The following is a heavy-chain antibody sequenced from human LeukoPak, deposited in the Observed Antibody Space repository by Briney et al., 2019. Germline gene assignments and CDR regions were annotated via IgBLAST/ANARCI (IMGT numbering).Heavy chain of an antibody. CDR3: ARAPGNDAFDI. CDR2: IIPILGVA. D-gene: IGHD7-27*01. CDR1: GGTFSNYA. J-gene: IGHJ3*02. V-gene: IGHV1-69*04. Sequence: ASVKVSCKASGGTFSNYAISWVRQAPGQGLEWMGRIIPILGVANYAQKFQGRVSITADKSTGTAYMELSSLRSEDTAVYFCARAPGNDAFDIWGQGTMVTVSS.